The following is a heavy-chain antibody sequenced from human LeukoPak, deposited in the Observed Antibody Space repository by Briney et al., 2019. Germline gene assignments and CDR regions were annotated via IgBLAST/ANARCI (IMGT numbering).Heavy chain of an antibody. CDR3: AKDFMDGSGSYFNTPDY. J-gene: IGHJ4*02. CDR1: GFTFDDYA. CDR2: ISWNSGSI. D-gene: IGHD3-10*01. V-gene: IGHV3-9*01. Sequence: GRSLRLSCAASGFTFDDYAMHWVRQAPGKGLERVSGISWNSGSIGYADSVKGRFTISRDNAKNSLYLQMNSLRAEDTALYYCAKDFMDGSGSYFNTPDYWGQGTLVTVSS.